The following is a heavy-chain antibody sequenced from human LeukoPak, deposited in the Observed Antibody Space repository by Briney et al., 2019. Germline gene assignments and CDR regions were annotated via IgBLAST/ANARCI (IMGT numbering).Heavy chain of an antibody. J-gene: IGHJ4*02. D-gene: IGHD3-22*01. V-gene: IGHV4-59*01. CDR2: IYYTGST. Sequence: KPSETLSLTCTISGGSISSYFWSWIRQPPGKGLEWIGYIYYTGSTNYNPSLKSRVIISLDTSKNQFSLKLSSVTAADTAVYYCARGAALGGNYYDSSGDWGQGTLVTVSS. CDR1: GGSISSYF. CDR3: ARGAALGGNYYDSSGD.